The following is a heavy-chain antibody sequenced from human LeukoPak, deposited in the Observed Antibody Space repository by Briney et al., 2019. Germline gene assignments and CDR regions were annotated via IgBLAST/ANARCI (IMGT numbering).Heavy chain of an antibody. CDR2: IIPIFGIA. V-gene: IGHV1-69*04. CDR1: GGTFSSYA. CDR3: AIRYGSGTVGVLDP. D-gene: IGHD3-10*01. Sequence: SVEVSCKASGGTFSSYAISWVRQAPGQGLEWMGRIIPIFGIANYVQKFQGRVTITADKSTSTAYMELSSLRSEDTAVYYCAIRYGSGTVGVLDPWGQGTLVTVSS. J-gene: IGHJ5*02.